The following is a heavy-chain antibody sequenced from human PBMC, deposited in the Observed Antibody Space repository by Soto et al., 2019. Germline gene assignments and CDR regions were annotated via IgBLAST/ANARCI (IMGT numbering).Heavy chain of an antibody. V-gene: IGHV4-31*03. D-gene: IGHD2-2*01. Sequence: QVQLQESGPGLVKLSQTLSLTGTVSGASISSGGYYWNWIRQHPGKGLEWLGSMFYSGSTYYHPSVKSRVPMSPHTSSNPLSLKLSSVTAADAAVYYCARLGYCSNTDCGPVGPWGQGILATVSS. CDR3: ARLGYCSNTDCGPVGP. CDR2: MFYSGST. J-gene: IGHJ5*02. CDR1: GASISSGGYY.